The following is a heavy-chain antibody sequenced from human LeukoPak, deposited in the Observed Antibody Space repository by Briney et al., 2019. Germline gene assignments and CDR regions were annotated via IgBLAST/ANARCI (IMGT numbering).Heavy chain of an antibody. Sequence: PGGSLRLSCAASGFTFNNYHMNWVRQAPGKGLEWVSSISSSSSHIYYAESVKGRFTISRDNANNSLYLRMNSLRAEDTAVYYCARDVQMLRQWVVWISFDYWGQGTLVTVSS. V-gene: IGHV3-21*01. D-gene: IGHD6-19*01. CDR2: ISSSSSHI. CDR3: ARDVQMLRQWVVWISFDY. CDR1: GFTFNNYH. J-gene: IGHJ4*02.